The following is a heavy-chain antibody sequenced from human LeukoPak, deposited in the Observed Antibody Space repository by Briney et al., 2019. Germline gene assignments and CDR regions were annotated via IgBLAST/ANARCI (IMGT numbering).Heavy chain of an antibody. CDR1: GYTFTGYY. Sequence: ASVKVSCKASGYTFTGYYMHWVRRAPGQGLEWMGWINPNSGGTNYAQKFQGRVTMTRDTSISTAYMELSRLRSDDTAVYYCARDDRYCSGGSCFNWGQGTLVTVSS. CDR3: ARDDRYCSGGSCFN. V-gene: IGHV1-2*02. CDR2: INPNSGGT. J-gene: IGHJ4*02. D-gene: IGHD2-15*01.